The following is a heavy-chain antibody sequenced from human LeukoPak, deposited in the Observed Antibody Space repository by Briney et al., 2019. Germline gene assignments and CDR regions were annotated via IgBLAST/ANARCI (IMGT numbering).Heavy chain of an antibody. CDR3: AGERWPYYFDY. CDR2: IYYSGST. D-gene: IGHD6-19*01. V-gene: IGHV4-59*01. Sequence: SETLSLTCTVSGGSISTYYWSWIRQPPGKGLEWIGYIYYSGSTSYNPSLKSRVTISVDTSKNQFSLKLSSVTAADTAVYYCAGERWPYYFDYWGQGTLATVSS. J-gene: IGHJ4*02. CDR1: GGSISTYY.